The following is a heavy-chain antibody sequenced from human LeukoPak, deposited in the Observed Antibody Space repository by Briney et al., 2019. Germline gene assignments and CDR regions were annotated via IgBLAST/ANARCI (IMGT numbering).Heavy chain of an antibody. D-gene: IGHD3-22*01. Sequence: GGTLRLSCAASGFTFTCCGMTWVRQAPGKGLEWVSGISGSGGRTYYADSVQGRFTISRDNSKNTLYLQMNSLRAEDTAVYYCAKYDSSGYFHLYYFDYWGQGTLVTVSS. CDR2: ISGSGGRT. CDR1: GFTFTCCG. J-gene: IGHJ4*02. CDR3: AKYDSSGYFHLYYFDY. V-gene: IGHV3-23*01.